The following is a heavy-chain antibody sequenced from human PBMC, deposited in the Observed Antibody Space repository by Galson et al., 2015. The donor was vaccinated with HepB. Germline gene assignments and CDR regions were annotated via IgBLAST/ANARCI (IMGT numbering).Heavy chain of an antibody. J-gene: IGHJ3*02. D-gene: IGHD1-26*01. V-gene: IGHV3-30*02. CDR1: GFTFSSYG. CDR2: IRYDGSNK. Sequence: SLRLSCAASGFTFSSYGMHWVRQAPGKGLEWVAFIRYDGSNKYYADSVKGRFTISRDNSKTTLYLQRNSLRAEDTAVYYCAKLSGSYHNDAFDIWGQGTMVTVSS. CDR3: AKLSGSYHNDAFDI.